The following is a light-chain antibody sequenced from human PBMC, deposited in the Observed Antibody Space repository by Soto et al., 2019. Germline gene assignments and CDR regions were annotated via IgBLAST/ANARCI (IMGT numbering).Light chain of an antibody. J-gene: IGLJ2*01. CDR3: ATWDDNLTAVL. CDR1: SSNIGTNY. V-gene: IGLV1-47*01. CDR2: REN. Sequence: QSVLTQPPSASGTPGQRVTISCSGSSSNIGTNYVYWYRQLPGTAPRLLIYRENQRPSGVPDRFSVSKSGSSASLAISGLRSEDEADYYCATWDDNLTAVLFGGGTKLTFL.